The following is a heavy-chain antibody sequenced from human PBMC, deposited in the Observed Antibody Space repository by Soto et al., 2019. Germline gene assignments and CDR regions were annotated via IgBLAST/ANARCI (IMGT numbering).Heavy chain of an antibody. J-gene: IGHJ4*02. Sequence: EVQLVESGGVVVQPGGSLRLSCAASGFTFDDYTMHWVRQAPGKGLEWVSLISWDGGSTYYADSVKGRFTISRDNSKNPRYLQMNSLRTEDTALYDCAKDIGYGGGCHFNYWGRGTLVTVPS. D-gene: IGHD6-19*01. V-gene: IGHV3-43*01. CDR2: ISWDGGST. CDR1: GFTFDDYT. CDR3: AKDIGYGGGCHFNY.